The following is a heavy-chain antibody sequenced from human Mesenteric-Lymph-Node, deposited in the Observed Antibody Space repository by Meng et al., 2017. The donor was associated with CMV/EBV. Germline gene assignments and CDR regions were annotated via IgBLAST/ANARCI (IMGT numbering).Heavy chain of an antibody. V-gene: IGHV5-51*01. D-gene: IGHD2-15*01. Sequence: GGSLRLSCKGSGSSFTSYWIGWVRQLPGKGLEWMGIIYPGDSDTRYSPSFQGQVTISADKSISTAYLQWSSLKASDTAMYYCARRSSDCSGGSCSVWFDPWGQGTLVTVSS. CDR1: GSSFTSYW. J-gene: IGHJ5*02. CDR3: ARRSSDCSGGSCSVWFDP. CDR2: IYPGDSDT.